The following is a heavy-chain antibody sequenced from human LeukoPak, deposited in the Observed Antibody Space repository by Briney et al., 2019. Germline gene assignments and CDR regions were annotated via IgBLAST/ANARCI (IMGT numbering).Heavy chain of an antibody. V-gene: IGHV3-30*02. CDR3: AREAGRLSSVWPNNWFEP. CDR1: GFTFSSYG. Sequence: PGGSLRLSCAASGFTFSSYGMHWVRQAPGKGLEWVAFIRYDGSNKYYADSVKGRFTISRDNSKNTLYLQMNSLRAEDTALYNCAREAGRLSSVWPNNWFEPSAQGTLVTASS. D-gene: IGHD6-19*01. J-gene: IGHJ5*02. CDR2: IRYDGSNK.